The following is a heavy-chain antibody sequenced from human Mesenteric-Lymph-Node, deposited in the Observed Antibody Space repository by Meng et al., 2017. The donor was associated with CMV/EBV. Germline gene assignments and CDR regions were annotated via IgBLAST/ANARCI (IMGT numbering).Heavy chain of an antibody. CDR1: FTGYW. Sequence: FTGYWIGWVRQMPGKGLEWMGIISPGDSDSRYSPSFQGQVTISADKSISTAYLQWSSLRASDTAMYYCARLLESIFGVITPIDAFDMWGQGTMVTVSS. J-gene: IGHJ3*02. CDR3: ARLLESIFGVITPIDAFDM. CDR2: ISPGDSDS. V-gene: IGHV5-51*01. D-gene: IGHD3-3*01.